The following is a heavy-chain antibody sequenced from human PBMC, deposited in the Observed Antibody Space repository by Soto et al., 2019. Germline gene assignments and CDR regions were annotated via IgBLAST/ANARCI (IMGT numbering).Heavy chain of an antibody. CDR2: IFSNDEK. Sequence: KESGPVLVKPSETLTLTCSVSGFSLGDTTMGVSWIRQPPRKALEWLAHIFSNDEKSYSTSLKTRLTISKDTSRSQVVLTMTNMDPVDTATYYCARIHSITWGSYFYGMDVWGQGTTVTVSS. V-gene: IGHV2-26*01. CDR1: GFSLGDTTMG. CDR3: ARIHSITWGSYFYGMDV. J-gene: IGHJ6*02. D-gene: IGHD3-16*01.